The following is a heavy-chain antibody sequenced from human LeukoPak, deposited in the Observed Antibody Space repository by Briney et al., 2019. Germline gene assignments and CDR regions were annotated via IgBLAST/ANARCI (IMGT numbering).Heavy chain of an antibody. D-gene: IGHD3-10*01. Sequence: RSGGSLRLSCAASGFTFSSYSMNWVRQAPGKGLEWVSSISSSSSYIYYADSVKGRFTISRDNAKNSLYLQMNSLGAEDTAVYYCAITYGSGSFSFLWGQGTLVTVSS. CDR3: AITYGSGSFSFL. V-gene: IGHV3-21*01. CDR1: GFTFSSYS. J-gene: IGHJ4*02. CDR2: ISSSSSYI.